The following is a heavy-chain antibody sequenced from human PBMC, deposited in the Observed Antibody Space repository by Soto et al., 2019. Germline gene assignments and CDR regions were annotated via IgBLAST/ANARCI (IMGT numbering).Heavy chain of an antibody. CDR3: ARVSRTVTTPY. V-gene: IGHV3-30-3*01. CDR1: GFTFSSYA. CDR2: ISYDGSYK. J-gene: IGHJ4*02. D-gene: IGHD4-17*01. Sequence: SLRLSCAASGFTFSSYAMHWVRQAPGKGLEWVAVISYDGSYKYYADSVKGRFTISRDNSKNTLYLQMNSLRVEDTAVYYCARVSRTVTTPYWGQGTLVTVSS.